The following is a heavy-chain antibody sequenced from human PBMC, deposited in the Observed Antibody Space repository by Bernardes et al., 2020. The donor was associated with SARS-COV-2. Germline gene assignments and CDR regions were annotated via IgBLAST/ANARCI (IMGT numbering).Heavy chain of an antibody. D-gene: IGHD4-17*01. CDR3: ARLPYGDLSYFDF. J-gene: IGHJ4*02. CDR1: GGSISSSSYY. CDR2: IYYSGST. Sequence: ETLSLTCTVSGGSISSSSYYWGWIRQPPGKGLEWIGRIYYSGSTHYNPSLKSPVTISVDTSKNQFPLKLSSVTAADTAVYYGARLPYGDLSYFDFWGQGTLVTVSS. V-gene: IGHV4-39*01.